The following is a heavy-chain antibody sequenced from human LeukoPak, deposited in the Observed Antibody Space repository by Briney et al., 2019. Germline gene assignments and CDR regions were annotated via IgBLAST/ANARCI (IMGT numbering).Heavy chain of an antibody. V-gene: IGHV4-30-2*01. CDR1: GGSISSGGYS. Sequence: SQTLSLTCAVSGGSISSGGYSWSWIRQPPGKGLEWIGYIYHSGSTYYNPSLKSRVTISVDTSKNQFSLKLSSVTAADTAVYYCARVNTMVRGVIRAFDIWGQGTMVTVSS. CDR3: ARVNTMVRGVIRAFDI. CDR2: IYHSGST. J-gene: IGHJ3*02. D-gene: IGHD3-10*01.